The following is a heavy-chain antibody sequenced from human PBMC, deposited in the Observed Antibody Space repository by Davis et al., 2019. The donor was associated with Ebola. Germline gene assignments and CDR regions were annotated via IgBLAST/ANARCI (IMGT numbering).Heavy chain of an antibody. D-gene: IGHD4-23*01. Sequence: PGGSLRLSCAASGFTFSSYWMHWVRQAPGKGLVWVSRINSDGSSTSYADSVKGRFTISRDNAKNSLYLQLNSLRAEDTALYYCAKGGGYGGSQFDYWGQGTLVTVSS. CDR1: GFTFSSYW. J-gene: IGHJ4*02. V-gene: IGHV3-74*01. CDR2: INSDGSST. CDR3: AKGGGYGGSQFDY.